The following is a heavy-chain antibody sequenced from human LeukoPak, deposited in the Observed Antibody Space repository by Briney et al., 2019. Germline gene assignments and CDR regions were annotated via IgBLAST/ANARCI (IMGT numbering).Heavy chain of an antibody. Sequence: GGSLRLSCAASGFTFSSYAMHWVRQVPGRGPEWVANVNRDGSETYYLDSVKGRFTISKDNAKNSLYLQMNSLRAEDTALYHCARNNGMDVWGQGTTVIVSS. J-gene: IGHJ6*02. CDR3: ARNNGMDV. CDR1: GFTFSSYA. V-gene: IGHV3-7*03. CDR2: VNRDGSET.